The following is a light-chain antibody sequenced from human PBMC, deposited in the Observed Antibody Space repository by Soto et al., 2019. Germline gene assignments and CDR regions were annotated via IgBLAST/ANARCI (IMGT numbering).Light chain of an antibody. CDR2: EVT. CDR3: CSHTISGAPV. J-gene: IGLJ2*01. Sequence: QSALTQPASVSGSPGQSITLSCTGANSDVANYDYVSWYRQYPGLAPQVIISEVTNRPSVISDRFSGSKSANTAYLTISGLQAEDEADYYCCSHTISGAPVFGGGTKVTAL. V-gene: IGLV2-14*01. CDR1: NSDVANYDY.